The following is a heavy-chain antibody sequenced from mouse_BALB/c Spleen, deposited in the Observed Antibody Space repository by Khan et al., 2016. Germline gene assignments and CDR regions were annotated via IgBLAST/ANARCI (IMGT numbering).Heavy chain of an antibody. CDR2: ICRGGST. J-gene: IGHJ2*01. Sequence: VQLQESGPGLVQPSQSLYITCTVSGFSLTSYGVHWVRQSPGKGLEWLGVICRGGSTDYNAAFMSRMSITKDNSTSKVFFKMNSLQSDDTAIYYCTKHFDYWGRDTTLTVSS. CDR3: TKHFDY. CDR1: GFSLTSYG. V-gene: IGHV2-5*01.